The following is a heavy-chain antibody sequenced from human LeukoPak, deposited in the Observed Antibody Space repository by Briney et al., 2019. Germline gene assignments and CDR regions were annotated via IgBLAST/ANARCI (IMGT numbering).Heavy chain of an antibody. D-gene: IGHD3-10*01. CDR3: ARDYYGSGSYLY. V-gene: IGHV1-2*06. CDR1: GYTFTGYY. Sequence: AASVRVSCKASGYTFTGYYMHWVRQAPGQGLEWMGRINPNSGGTNYAQKFQGRVTMTRDTSISTAYMELSRLRSDDTAVYYCARDYYGSGSYLYWGQGTLVTVSS. CDR2: INPNSGGT. J-gene: IGHJ4*02.